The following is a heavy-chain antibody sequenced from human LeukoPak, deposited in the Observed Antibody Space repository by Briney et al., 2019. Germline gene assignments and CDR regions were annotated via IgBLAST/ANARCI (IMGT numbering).Heavy chain of an antibody. CDR1: GYTFTGYY. Sequence: GASVKVSCKASGYTFTGYYMHWVRQAPGQGLEWMAIINPNTAGTSYAQKFQCRVTMTRDMAASTIYMELSSLTSEDTAIYYCAKDLGSPGVAWGNYFDYWGQGTLVTVSS. CDR3: AKDLGSPGVAWGNYFDY. V-gene: IGHV1-46*01. D-gene: IGHD1-26*01. J-gene: IGHJ4*02. CDR2: INPNTAGT.